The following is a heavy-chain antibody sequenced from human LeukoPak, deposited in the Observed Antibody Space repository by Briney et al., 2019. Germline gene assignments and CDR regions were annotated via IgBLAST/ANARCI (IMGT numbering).Heavy chain of an antibody. V-gene: IGHV4-59*01. CDR1: GDSITDYY. CDR2: IHYSGTT. Sequence: PSETLSLTCTVSGDSITDYYWSWIRQPPGKGLQWMGYIHYSGTTHYNPSLKRRVTMSVITSKNQFSLRLSSVTAADTAVHYCARGFYGQSEYWCQGTLVTVSS. D-gene: IGHD4-17*01. CDR3: ARGFYGQSEY. J-gene: IGHJ4*02.